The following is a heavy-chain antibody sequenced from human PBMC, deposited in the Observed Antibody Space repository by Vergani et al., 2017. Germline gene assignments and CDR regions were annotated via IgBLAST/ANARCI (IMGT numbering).Heavy chain of an antibody. CDR2: ITPVFGTA. CDR1: KDTFSAST. V-gene: IGHV1-69*08. Sequence: QVQLVQSRSEVKMPGSSLRVSCKAPKDTFSASTISWLRQAPGQGPEWMGRITPVFGTANNAPKFEGRLTLTADRLTTTFYMELTSLKSEDTAVYYCAGAVVTDYYYYGMDVWGQGTTVTVAS. D-gene: IGHD3-16*02. CDR3: AGAVVTDYYYYGMDV. J-gene: IGHJ6*02.